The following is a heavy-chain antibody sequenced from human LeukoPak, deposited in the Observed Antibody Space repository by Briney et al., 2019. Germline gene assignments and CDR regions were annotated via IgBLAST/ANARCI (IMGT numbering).Heavy chain of an antibody. CDR1: GGSISSGDYY. CDR3: ARDGITIFGVAPPGAFDI. Sequence: SETLSLTXTVSGGSISSGDYYWSWIRQPPGKGLEWIGYIYYSGSTYYNPSLNSRVTISVDTSKNQFSLKLSSVTAADTAVYYCARDGITIFGVAPPGAFDIWGQGTMVTVSS. V-gene: IGHV4-30-4*08. J-gene: IGHJ3*02. D-gene: IGHD3-3*01. CDR2: IYYSGST.